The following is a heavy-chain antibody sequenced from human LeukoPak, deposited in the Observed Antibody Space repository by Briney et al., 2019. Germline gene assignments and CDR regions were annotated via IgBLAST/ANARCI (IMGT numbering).Heavy chain of an antibody. J-gene: IGHJ4*02. D-gene: IGHD6-6*01. CDR2: INANSGGT. CDR1: GYTFSGYF. Sequence: ASVKVSCKASGYTFSGYFIHWVRQAAGQGLEWMGRINANSGGTEYAQNFQGRVTMTRDTSISTAYMELSRLRSDDTAVYYCAREAPIEYSSSSAGSAIDYWGQGTLVTVSS. V-gene: IGHV1-2*06. CDR3: AREAPIEYSSSSAGSAIDY.